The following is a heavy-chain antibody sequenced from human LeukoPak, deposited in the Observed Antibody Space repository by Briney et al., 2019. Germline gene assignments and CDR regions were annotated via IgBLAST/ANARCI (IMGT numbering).Heavy chain of an antibody. CDR3: ARDRWGYWYFDL. CDR1: GFTVSSNY. D-gene: IGHD4-23*01. J-gene: IGHJ2*01. Sequence: GGSLRLSCAVPGFTVSSNYMSWVRQAPGQGLEWVSVIDSGGITYYADSVKGRFTISRDNSKNTLYLQMNSLRAEDTAVYYCARDRWGYWYFDLWGRGTLVTVSS. CDR2: IDSGGIT. V-gene: IGHV3-53*01.